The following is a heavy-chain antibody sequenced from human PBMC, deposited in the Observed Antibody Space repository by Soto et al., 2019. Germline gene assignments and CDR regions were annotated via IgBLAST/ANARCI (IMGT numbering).Heavy chain of an antibody. CDR3: ARHTPAISISDH. J-gene: IGHJ4*02. D-gene: IGHD3-3*01. CDR2: IYYSGST. Sequence: SETLSLTCTVSGGSLSSSSYYWGWIRQPPGKGLEWIGSIYYSGSTYYNPSLKSRVTISVDTSKNQFSLKLSSVTAADTVVYSCARHTPAISISDHWGQGTLDPVSS. V-gene: IGHV4-39*01. CDR1: GGSLSSSSYY.